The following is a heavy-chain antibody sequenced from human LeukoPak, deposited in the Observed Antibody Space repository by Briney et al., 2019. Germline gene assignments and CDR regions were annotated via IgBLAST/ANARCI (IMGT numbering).Heavy chain of an antibody. CDR3: ARGSEGYSGSYFD. V-gene: IGHV1-2*02. J-gene: IGHJ4*02. CDR1: GYTFTGYY. CDR2: INPNSGGT. Sequence: ASVKVSCKASGYTFTGYYMHWMRQAPGQGLEWMGWINPNSGGTNYAQKFQGRVTMTRDTSISTAYMELSRLRSDDTAVYYCARGSEGYSGSYFDWGQGTLVTVSS. D-gene: IGHD1-26*01.